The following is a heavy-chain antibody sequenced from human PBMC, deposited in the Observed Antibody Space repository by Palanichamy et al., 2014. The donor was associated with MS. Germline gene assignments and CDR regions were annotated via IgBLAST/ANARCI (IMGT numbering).Heavy chain of an antibody. CDR1: GFTFSSYT. CDR3: ARDLLRYFDWLLLGDYGMDV. D-gene: IGHD3-9*01. J-gene: IGHJ6*02. Sequence: QVQLVESGGGVVQPGRSLRLSCAASGFTFSSYTMHWVRQAPGKGLEWVAVISYDGSNKYYADSVKGRFTISRDNSKNTLYLQMNSLRAEDTAVYYCARDLLRYFDWLLLGDYGMDVWGQGTTVTVSS. CDR2: ISYDGSNK. V-gene: IGHV3-30*04.